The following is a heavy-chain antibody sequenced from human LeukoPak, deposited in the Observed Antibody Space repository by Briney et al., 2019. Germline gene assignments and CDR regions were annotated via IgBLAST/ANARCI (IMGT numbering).Heavy chain of an antibody. CDR1: GGSISSGGYS. D-gene: IGHD2-15*01. CDR3: AREVLGAFDI. CDR2: VYHSGST. V-gene: IGHV4-30-2*01. J-gene: IGHJ3*02. Sequence: SQTLSLTCAVSGGSISSGGYSWSWIRQPPGKGLEWIGYVYHSGSTYYNPSLKSRVTISVDRSKNQFSLKLSSVTAADTAVYYCAREVLGAFDIWGQGTMVTVSS.